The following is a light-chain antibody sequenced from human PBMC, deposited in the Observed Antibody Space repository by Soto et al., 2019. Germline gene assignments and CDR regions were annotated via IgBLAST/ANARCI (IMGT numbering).Light chain of an antibody. CDR2: DVN. Sequence: QSALTQPASVSGSPGQSITFSCTGTSSDVGSYDYVSWHQQHPGKAPKLIIYDVNNQPSGVPSRFSGSKSGNTASLTISGLQTEDEADYYCCAYSTSGTHVFGTGTKLTVL. J-gene: IGLJ1*01. V-gene: IGLV2-14*03. CDR3: CAYSTSGTHV. CDR1: SSDVGSYDY.